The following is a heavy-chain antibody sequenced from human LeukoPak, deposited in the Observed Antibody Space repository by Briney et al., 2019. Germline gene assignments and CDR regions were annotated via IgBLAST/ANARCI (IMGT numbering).Heavy chain of an antibody. D-gene: IGHD5-18*01. CDR2: ISYDGSNK. Sequence: GGSLRLSCAASGFTFSSYAMHWVRQAPGKGLDWVAVISYDGSNKYYAVSVKGRFTISRDNSKNTLYLQMNSLRAEDTAVYYCARGAEYSYGYWGQGTLVTVSS. CDR3: ARGAEYSYGY. V-gene: IGHV3-30-3*01. CDR1: GFTFSSYA. J-gene: IGHJ4*02.